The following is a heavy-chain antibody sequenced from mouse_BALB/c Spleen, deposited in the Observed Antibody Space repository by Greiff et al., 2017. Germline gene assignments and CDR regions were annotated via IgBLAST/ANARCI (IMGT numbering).Heavy chain of an antibody. Sequence: EVNVVESGGGLVQPGGSLKLSCAASGFTFSSYGMSWVRQTPDKRLELVATINSNGGSTYYPDSVKGRFTISRDNAKNTLYLQMSSLKSEDTAMYYCARLITTVVAPFDYWGQGTTLTVSS. CDR3: ARLITTVVAPFDY. D-gene: IGHD1-1*01. CDR1: GFTFSSYG. J-gene: IGHJ2*01. V-gene: IGHV5-6-3*01. CDR2: INSNGGST.